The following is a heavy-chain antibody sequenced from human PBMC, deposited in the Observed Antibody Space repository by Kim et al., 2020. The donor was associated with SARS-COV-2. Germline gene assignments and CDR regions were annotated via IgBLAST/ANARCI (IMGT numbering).Heavy chain of an antibody. D-gene: IGHD3-10*01. CDR1: GGSFSGYY. Sequence: SETLSLTCAVYGGSFSGYYWSWIRQPPGKGLEWIGEINHSGSTNYNPSLKSRVTISVDTSKNQFSLKLSSATAADTALYYCASGFYGSAAADLWGRGTLV. V-gene: IGHV4-34*01. CDR3: ASGFYGSAAADL. CDR2: INHSGST. J-gene: IGHJ2*01.